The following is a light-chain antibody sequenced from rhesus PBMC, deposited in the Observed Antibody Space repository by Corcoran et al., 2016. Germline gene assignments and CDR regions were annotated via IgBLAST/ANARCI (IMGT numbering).Light chain of an antibody. CDR2: SAS. V-gene: IGKV1-36*02. CDR3: LPGYSTPSS. Sequence: DIQMTQSPSPLSVSVGDRVTITCRASQGISDYLSWYQQKPGKALKRLIYSASSLESGVPARCRGSGSGTDFTLTLHRLQPEYFAAYYCLPGYSTPSSFGQGTKVDIE. J-gene: IGKJ2*01. CDR1: QGISDY.